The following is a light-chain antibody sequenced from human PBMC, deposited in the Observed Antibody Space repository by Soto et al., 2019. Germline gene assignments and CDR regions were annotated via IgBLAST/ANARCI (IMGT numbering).Light chain of an antibody. V-gene: IGKV3D-20*01. J-gene: IGKJ5*01. CDR1: QSVSSSY. CDR2: DAS. CDR3: QQYGSSPIT. Sequence: EIVLTQSPATLSLSPGERATLSCGASQSVSSSYLAWYQQKPGLAPRLLIYDASSRATGIPDRFSGGGSGTDFTLTISRLKAEDFAVYSWQQYGSSPITFGQGTRLEIK.